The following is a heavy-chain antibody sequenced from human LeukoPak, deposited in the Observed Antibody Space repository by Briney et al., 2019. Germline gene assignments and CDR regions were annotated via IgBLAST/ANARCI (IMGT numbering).Heavy chain of an antibody. D-gene: IGHD2-2*01. J-gene: IGHJ6*02. Sequence: SVKVSCKASGYTFTGYYMHWVRQAPGQGLEWMGGIIPIFGTANYAQKFQGRVTITADESTSTAYMELSSLRSEDTAVYYCARMVVTDPEYQLVDVWGQGTTVTVSS. V-gene: IGHV1-69*13. CDR2: IIPIFGTA. CDR1: GYTFTGYY. CDR3: ARMVVTDPEYQLVDV.